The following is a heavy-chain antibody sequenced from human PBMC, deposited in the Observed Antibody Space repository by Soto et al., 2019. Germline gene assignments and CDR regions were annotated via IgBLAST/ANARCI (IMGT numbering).Heavy chain of an antibody. Sequence: QLVESGGGLVKPGGSLRVSCAASRFAFSSYSMHWVRQAPMKGLEWVASINSVASYVYYADSVEGRFTISRDNAXYSVYLQMNSLRADDTAVYYCTRDRSSFMRGRIRGPYGGLDVWGQGTTVLVS. V-gene: IGHV3-21*01. CDR2: INSVASYV. CDR1: RFAFSSYS. J-gene: IGHJ6*02. CDR3: TRDRSSFMRGRIRGPYGGLDV. D-gene: IGHD3-10*01.